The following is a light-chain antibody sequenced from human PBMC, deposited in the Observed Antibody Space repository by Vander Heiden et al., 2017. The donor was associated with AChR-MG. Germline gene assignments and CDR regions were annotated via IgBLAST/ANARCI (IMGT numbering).Light chain of an antibody. Sequence: QSTLTQPSSVSGSPGPSVTVSCTGTISYIGAYNYVSWYQQHPAKAPNLIIYDGSSRPSGVSNRFSGAKYGNTSSLTISGRQDADDDDYYCASYTTSSTLWIFGGGTKLTVL. V-gene: IGLV2-14*03. CDR2: DGS. CDR3: ASYTTSSTLWI. J-gene: IGLJ2*01. CDR1: ISYIGAYNY.